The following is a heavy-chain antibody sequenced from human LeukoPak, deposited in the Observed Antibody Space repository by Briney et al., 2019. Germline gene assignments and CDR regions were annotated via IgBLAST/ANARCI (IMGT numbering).Heavy chain of an antibody. CDR2: ISSSSSYI. V-gene: IGHV3-21*01. D-gene: IGHD5-18*01. J-gene: IGHJ4*02. CDR1: GFTFSSYS. Sequence: GGSLRLSCAASGFTFSSYSMNWVRQAPGKGLEWVSSISSSSSYIYYADSVKGRFTISRDNAKNSLYLQMNSLRAEDTAVYYCARDLGVVTAMEIDYWGQGTLVTVSS. CDR3: ARDLGVVTAMEIDY.